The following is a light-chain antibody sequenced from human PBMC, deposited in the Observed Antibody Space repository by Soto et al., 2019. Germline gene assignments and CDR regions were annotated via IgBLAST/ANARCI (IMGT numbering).Light chain of an antibody. Sequence: QSVLTQPASVSGSPGQSITISCTGTSSDVGNYNLVSWYQQYPGKAPKLMIYEGGKRPSGVSNRFSGSKSGNTASLTISGLQAEDEADYYCCSFALGSTLIFGGGTKVTVL. J-gene: IGLJ2*01. CDR1: SSDVGNYNL. CDR2: EGG. V-gene: IGLV2-23*01. CDR3: CSFALGSTLI.